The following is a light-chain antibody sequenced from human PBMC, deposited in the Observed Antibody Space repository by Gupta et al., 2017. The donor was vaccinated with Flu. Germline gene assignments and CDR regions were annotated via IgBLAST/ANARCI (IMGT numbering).Light chain of an antibody. CDR3: QMWDATSDHLI. Sequence: GETARISCGGTDIGGFHVHWYQVRPGQAPALVVHDGSGRPSGIPDRFSGSTLENTATLSISRVEAGDEADYYCQMWDATSDHLIFGGGTRLTVL. J-gene: IGLJ2*01. CDR1: DIGGFH. V-gene: IGLV3-21*02. CDR2: DGS.